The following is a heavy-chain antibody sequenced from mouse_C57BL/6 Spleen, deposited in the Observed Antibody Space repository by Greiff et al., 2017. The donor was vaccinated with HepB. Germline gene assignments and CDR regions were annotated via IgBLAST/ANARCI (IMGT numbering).Heavy chain of an antibody. J-gene: IGHJ2*01. CDR2: IDPNSGGT. D-gene: IGHD3-2*02. CDR1: GYTFTSYW. V-gene: IGHV1-72*01. Sequence: QVQLQQPGAELVKPGASVKLSCKASGYTFTSYWMHWVKQRPGRGLEWIRRIDPNSGGTKYNEKFKSKATLTVDKPSSTAYMQLSSLTSEDSAVYYCARSRQLRLPYYFDYWGQGTTLTVSS. CDR3: ARSRQLRLPYYFDY.